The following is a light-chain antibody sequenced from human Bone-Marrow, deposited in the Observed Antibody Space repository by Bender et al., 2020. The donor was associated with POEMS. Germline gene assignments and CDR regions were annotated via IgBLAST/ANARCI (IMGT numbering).Light chain of an antibody. J-gene: IGLJ1*01. CDR3: CSYAGSTTYV. CDR2: DVR. CDR1: SSDVGSYNY. V-gene: IGLV2-23*02. Sequence: QAALTQPASVSGSPGQSITISCTGTSSDVGSYNYVSWYQQHPGEAPKLMIYDVRTRPSGVSNRFSGSKSGNTASLTISGLQTEDEADYYCCSYAGSTTYVFGTGTKVTVL.